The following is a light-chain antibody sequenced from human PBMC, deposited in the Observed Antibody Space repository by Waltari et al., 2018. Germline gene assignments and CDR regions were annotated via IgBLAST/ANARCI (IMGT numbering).Light chain of an antibody. Sequence: IVMTQSPATLSVSPGEGATLSCRASQSINSNVAWYQQKPGQAPRPLIYEASTRATGVPARFSGIGSGTEFTLTISSLQSEDSATYYCQQYNNGPPETFGQGTKVEIK. CDR3: QQYNNGPPET. V-gene: IGKV3-15*01. CDR2: EAS. CDR1: QSINSN. J-gene: IGKJ1*01.